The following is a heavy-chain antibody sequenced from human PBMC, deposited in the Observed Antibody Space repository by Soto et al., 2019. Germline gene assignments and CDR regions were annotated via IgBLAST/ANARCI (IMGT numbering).Heavy chain of an antibody. Sequence: GGSLRLSCAASGFTFSSYAMSWVRQAPGKGLEWVSAISGSGGSTYYADSVKGRFTISRDNSKNTLYLQMNSLRAEDTAVYYCAKSKGDTIFAVVTHVDNWGQGAQVTVSS. D-gene: IGHD3-3*01. J-gene: IGHJ4*02. CDR1: GFTFSSYA. CDR3: AKSKGDTIFAVVTHVDN. V-gene: IGHV3-23*01. CDR2: ISGSGGST.